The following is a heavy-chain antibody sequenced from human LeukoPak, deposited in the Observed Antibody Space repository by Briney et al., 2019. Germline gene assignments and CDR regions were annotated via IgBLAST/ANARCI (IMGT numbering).Heavy chain of an antibody. D-gene: IGHD6-19*01. CDR1: GFAFSTSW. CDR2: ISPDGNER. Sequence: PGGSLRLSCAGSGFAFSTSWMGWVGQAPGKGVEGVRDISPDGNERYSVDSVKGRFTISRDNAENSLYLQMKGLEVEDTAMYYCTRDGSGWSVYCGQGALVTAAS. V-gene: IGHV3-7*01. J-gene: IGHJ4*02. CDR3: TRDGSGWSVY.